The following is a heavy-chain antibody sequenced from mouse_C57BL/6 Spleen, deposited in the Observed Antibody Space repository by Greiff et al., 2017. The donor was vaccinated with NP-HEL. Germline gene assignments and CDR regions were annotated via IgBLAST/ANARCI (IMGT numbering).Heavy chain of an antibody. CDR1: GYTFTDYE. J-gene: IGHJ4*01. CDR2: IDPETGGT. Sequence: QVQLQQSGAELVRPGASVTLSCKASGYTFTDYEMHWVKQTPVHGLEWIGAIDPETGGTAYNQKFKGKAILTADKSSSTAYMELRSLTSEDSAVYYCTRGPFLRFITTVVATDYYAMDYWGQGTSVTVSS. D-gene: IGHD1-1*01. V-gene: IGHV1-15*01. CDR3: TRGPFLRFITTVVATDYYAMDY.